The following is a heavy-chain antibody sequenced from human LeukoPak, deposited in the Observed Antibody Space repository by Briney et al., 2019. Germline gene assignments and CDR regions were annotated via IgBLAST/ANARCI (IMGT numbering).Heavy chain of an antibody. CDR2: ISSRGSTI. CDR1: GFSFSDYY. V-gene: IGHV3-11*04. J-gene: IGHJ4*02. D-gene: IGHD6-19*01. CDR3: ARGQWLAKYYFDS. Sequence: KPGRSLRLSCAASGFSFSDYYMSWLRQAPGKGLEWVSYISSRGSTIYYADSVEGRFTISRDNAKSSLYLQMNSLRAEDTAVYYCARGQWLAKYYFDSWGQGTLVTVSS.